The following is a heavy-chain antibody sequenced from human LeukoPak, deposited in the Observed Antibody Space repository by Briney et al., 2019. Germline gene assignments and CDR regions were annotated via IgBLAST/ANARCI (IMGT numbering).Heavy chain of an antibody. Sequence: GGSLRLSCAASGFTFSSHSMTWVRQSPGKGLEWVSSISSGSSHIYYADSVKGRFTISRDNAKNSLFLQMNNLPAEDTAVHYCARCFRTPLEGYSPTYNFYYWGQGALVTVSP. V-gene: IGHV3-21*01. CDR1: GFTFSSHS. J-gene: IGHJ4*02. D-gene: IGHD1-1*01. CDR2: ISSGSSHI. CDR3: ARCFRTPLEGYSPTYNFYY.